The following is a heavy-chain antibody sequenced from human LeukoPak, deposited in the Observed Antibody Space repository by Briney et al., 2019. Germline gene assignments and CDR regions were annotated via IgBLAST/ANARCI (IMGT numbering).Heavy chain of an antibody. CDR3: ARAPRFLELKIYYYYGMDV. D-gene: IGHD3-3*01. J-gene: IGHJ6*02. CDR2: TRNKANTYTT. V-gene: IGHV3-72*01. CDR1: GFTFSDHY. Sequence: PGGSLRLPCAASGFTFSDHYMDWVRQAPGKGLEWVGRTRNKANTYTTEYAASVKGRFTISRDDSKNSLYLQMNSLKTADTAVYYCARAPRFLELKIYYYYGMDVWGQGTTVTVSS.